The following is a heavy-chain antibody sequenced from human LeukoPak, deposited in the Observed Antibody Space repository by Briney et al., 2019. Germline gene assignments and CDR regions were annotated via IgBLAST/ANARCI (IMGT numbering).Heavy chain of an antibody. CDR1: GGSFSGHY. CDR3: ARVDGYDSSYYYYVDV. Sequence: SETLSLTCAVYGGSFSGHYWSWIRQPAGKGLEWIGRIYTSGSTNYNPSLKSRVTISVDTSKNQFSLKLSSVTAADTAVYYCARVDGYDSSYYYYVDVWGKGTTVTVSS. D-gene: IGHD5-24*01. CDR2: IYTSGST. J-gene: IGHJ6*03. V-gene: IGHV4-59*10.